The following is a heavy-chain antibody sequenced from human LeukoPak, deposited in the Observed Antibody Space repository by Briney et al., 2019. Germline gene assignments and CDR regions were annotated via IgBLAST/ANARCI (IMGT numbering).Heavy chain of an antibody. J-gene: IGHJ3*02. CDR3: ARILREAFDI. CDR1: GYTFTSYY. CDR2: INPSGGST. D-gene: IGHD1-26*01. V-gene: IGHV1-46*01. Sequence: GASVKVSCKASGYTFTSYYMHWVRQAPGQGLEWMGIINPSGGSTSYAQKFQGRVTMIRDMSTSTVYMELSSLRSEDTAVYYCARILREAFDIWGQGTMVTVSS.